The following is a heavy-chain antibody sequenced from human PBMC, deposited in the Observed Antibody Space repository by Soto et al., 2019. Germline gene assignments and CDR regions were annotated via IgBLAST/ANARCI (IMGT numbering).Heavy chain of an antibody. D-gene: IGHD5-12*01. CDR1: GGSISSYY. CDR2: IYYSGST. Sequence: SETLSLTCTVSGGSISSYYWSWIRQPPGKGLEWIGYIYYSGSTNYNPSLKSRVTISVDTSKNQFSLKLSSVTAADTAVYYCARERGYSGYDFGWFDPWGQGTLVTFSS. V-gene: IGHV4-59*01. CDR3: ARERGYSGYDFGWFDP. J-gene: IGHJ5*02.